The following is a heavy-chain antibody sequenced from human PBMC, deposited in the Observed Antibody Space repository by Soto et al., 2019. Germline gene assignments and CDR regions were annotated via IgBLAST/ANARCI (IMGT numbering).Heavy chain of an antibody. CDR3: ARDGVSPYYYGMDV. CDR1: GGSISSGGYY. V-gene: IGHV4-31*03. Sequence: PSATLSLTCTVSGGSISSGGYYWSWIRQHPGKGLEWIGYIYYSGSTYYNPSLKSRVTISVDTSKNQFSLKLSSVTAADTAVYYCARDGVSPYYYGMDVWGRGTTVTVSS. J-gene: IGHJ6*02. CDR2: IYYSGST.